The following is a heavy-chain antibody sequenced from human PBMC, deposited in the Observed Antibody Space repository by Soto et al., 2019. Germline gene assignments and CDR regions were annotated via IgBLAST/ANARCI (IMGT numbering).Heavy chain of an antibody. D-gene: IGHD2-15*01. Sequence: EVQLVASGGGLVKPGGSLRLSCAASGFTFSSYSMNWVRQAPGKGLEWVSSISSSSSYIYYADSVKGRFTISRDNAKNSLYLQMNSLRAEDTAVYYCARDHERGCSGGSCYPGHWGQGTLVTVSS. J-gene: IGHJ1*01. CDR3: ARDHERGCSGGSCYPGH. CDR2: ISSSSSYI. V-gene: IGHV3-21*01. CDR1: GFTFSSYS.